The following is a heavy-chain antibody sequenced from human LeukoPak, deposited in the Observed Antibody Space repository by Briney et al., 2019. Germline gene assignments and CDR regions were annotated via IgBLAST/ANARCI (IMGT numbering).Heavy chain of an antibody. J-gene: IGHJ4*02. CDR2: IRYDGSNK. D-gene: IGHD3-9*01. V-gene: IGHV3-30*02. Sequence: GGSLRLSCAASGFTFSSYGMHWVRQAPGKGLEWVAFIRYDGSNKYYADSVKGRFTISRDNSKNTLYLQMNSLRAENTAVYYCAKDPRRWRYFGWLLSFYFGYWGQGTLVTVSS. CDR3: AKDPRRWRYFGWLLSFYFGY. CDR1: GFTFSSYG.